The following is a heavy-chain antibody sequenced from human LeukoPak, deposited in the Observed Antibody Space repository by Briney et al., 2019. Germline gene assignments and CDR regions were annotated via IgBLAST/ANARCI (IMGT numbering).Heavy chain of an antibody. J-gene: IGHJ4*02. CDR2: ITGSGAFT. Sequence: GGSLRLSCAASGLTVRNNYMSWVRQAPGRGLEWVSAITGSGAFTDYADSVKGRFTISRDNSKNTLYLQMNSLRAEDTAVYYCAKRSAESSGYFDYWGQGTLVTVSS. CDR3: AKRSAESSGYFDY. D-gene: IGHD6-19*01. V-gene: IGHV3-23*01. CDR1: GLTVRNNY.